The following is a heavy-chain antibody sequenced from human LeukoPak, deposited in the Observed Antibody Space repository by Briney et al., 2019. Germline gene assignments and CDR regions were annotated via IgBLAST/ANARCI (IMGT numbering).Heavy chain of an antibody. Sequence: GGSLRLSCAASGFTFSSYSMNWVRQAPGKGLEWVSSISSSSSYIYYADSVKGRFTISRDNAKNSLYLQMNSLRAEDTAVYYCAKDSVAGATYYFDHWGQGTLVAVSS. V-gene: IGHV3-21*01. CDR2: ISSSSSYI. D-gene: IGHD1-26*01. CDR3: AKDSVAGATYYFDH. J-gene: IGHJ4*02. CDR1: GFTFSSYS.